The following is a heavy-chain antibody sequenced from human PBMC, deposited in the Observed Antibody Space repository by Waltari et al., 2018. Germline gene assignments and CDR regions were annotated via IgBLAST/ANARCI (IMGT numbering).Heavy chain of an antibody. CDR2: ISSSSSTI. Sequence: EVQLVESGGGLVQPGGSLRLSCAASGFTFSSYSMNWVRQAPGKGLEWVSYISSSSSTIYYADSVKGRFTISRDNAKNSLYLQMNSLRAEDTAVYYCARDQAPQAATFYYYGMDVWGQGTTVTVSS. CDR3: ARDQAPQAATFYYYGMDV. D-gene: IGHD2-15*01. V-gene: IGHV3-48*01. J-gene: IGHJ6*02. CDR1: GFTFSSYS.